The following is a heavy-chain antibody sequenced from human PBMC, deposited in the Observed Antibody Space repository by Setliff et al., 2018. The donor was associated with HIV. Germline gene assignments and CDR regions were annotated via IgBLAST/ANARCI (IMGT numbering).Heavy chain of an antibody. V-gene: IGHV4-38-2*02. CDR3: ARGGGPDTNFDL. CDR2: IYHSGIT. J-gene: IGHJ4*02. Sequence: KPSETLSLTCTVSGYSISSGYYWGWIRQPPGKGLEWIGSIYHSGITYYNSSLKSRVTISVDTSKNQFSLKLSSVTAADRAVYYCARGGGPDTNFDLWGQGTLVTVSS. CDR1: GYSISSGYY. D-gene: IGHD5-18*01.